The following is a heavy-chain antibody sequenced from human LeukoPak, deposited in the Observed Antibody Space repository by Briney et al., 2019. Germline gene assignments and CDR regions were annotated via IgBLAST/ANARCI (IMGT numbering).Heavy chain of an antibody. V-gene: IGHV3-21*01. D-gene: IGHD3-10*01. CDR3: ARDSFVLLDY. CDR2: ISSSSYI. Sequence: GGSLRLSCAASGFTFSTYSMNWVRQAPGKGLEWVSSISSSSYIYYADSVKGRFTISRDNAKNSLFLQMNSLRAEDTAVYYCARDSFVLLDYWGQGILVTVSS. J-gene: IGHJ4*02. CDR1: GFTFSTYS.